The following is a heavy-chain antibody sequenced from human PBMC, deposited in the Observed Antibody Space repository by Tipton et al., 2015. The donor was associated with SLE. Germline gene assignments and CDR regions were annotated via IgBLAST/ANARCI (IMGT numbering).Heavy chain of an antibody. D-gene: IGHD6-13*01. V-gene: IGHV3-53*01. CDR2: IFNDDST. J-gene: IGHJ4*02. CDR3: AKGGDIAAAALWYYFDY. CDR1: GFSVNNNN. Sequence: SLRLSCTASGFSVNNNNMNWVRQAPGRGLEWVSIIFNDDSTHYADSVRGRFTMFRDNSKNTLYLQMNSLRAEDTAVYYCAKGGDIAAAALWYYFDYWGQGTLVTVSS.